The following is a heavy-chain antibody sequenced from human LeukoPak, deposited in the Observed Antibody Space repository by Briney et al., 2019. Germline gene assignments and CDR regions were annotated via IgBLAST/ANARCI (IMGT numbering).Heavy chain of an antibody. V-gene: IGHV3-23*01. Sequence: GGSLRLSCAVSGITLSNYGMSWVRQAPGRGLEWVAGISGSGGSTNYADSVKGRFTISRDNPKNTLYLQMNSLRAEDTAIYYCAKCETFNMESFHYWGQGTLVTVSS. CDR1: GITLSNYG. CDR2: ISGSGGST. D-gene: IGHD3-3*01. J-gene: IGHJ4*02. CDR3: AKCETFNMESFHY.